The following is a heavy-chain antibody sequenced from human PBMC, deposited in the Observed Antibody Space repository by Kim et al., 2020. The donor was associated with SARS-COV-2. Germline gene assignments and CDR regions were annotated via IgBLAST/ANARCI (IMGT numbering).Heavy chain of an antibody. J-gene: IGHJ4*02. CDR2: IYYTGRT. D-gene: IGHD3-10*01. V-gene: IGHV4-31*03. CDR1: GDSIIIGGFY. Sequence: SETLSLTCTVSGDSIIIGGFYWSWLRQHPGKGLEWIGYIYYTGRTYYNPSLKSRVSMSLDTSKNLVSLNLNSVTAADTAVYYCARNLYFGELVYWGRGALVAVSS. CDR3: ARNLYFGELVY.